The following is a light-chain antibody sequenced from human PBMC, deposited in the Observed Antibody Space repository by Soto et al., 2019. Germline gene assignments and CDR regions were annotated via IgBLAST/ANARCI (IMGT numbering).Light chain of an antibody. CDR3: QHYNSYSEA. J-gene: IGKJ1*01. CDR1: QTISSW. CDR2: KAS. Sequence: DIQMTQSPSPLSGSVGDRVTITCRASQTISSWLAWYQQKPGKAPRLLLYKASTLKSGVPPRFSGSGSGTELTLTISSLQPDDFASYYCQHYNSYSEAFGQGT. V-gene: IGKV1-5*03.